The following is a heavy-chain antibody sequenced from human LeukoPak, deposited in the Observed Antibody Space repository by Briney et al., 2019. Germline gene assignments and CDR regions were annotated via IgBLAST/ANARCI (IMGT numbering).Heavy chain of an antibody. J-gene: IGHJ4*02. CDR3: ARHGPGGNKPLDY. D-gene: IGHD4-23*01. Sequence: SETLSLTCTVSGGSISSSSYYWGWIRQPPGKGLEWIGSIYYSGSTYYNPSLKSRVTISVDTSKNQFSLKLSSVTAADTAVYYCARHGPGGNKPLDYWGQGTLVTVSS. V-gene: IGHV4-39*01. CDR2: IYYSGST. CDR1: GGSISSSSYY.